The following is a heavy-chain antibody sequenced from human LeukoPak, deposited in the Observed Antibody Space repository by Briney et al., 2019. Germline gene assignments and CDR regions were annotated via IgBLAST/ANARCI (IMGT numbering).Heavy chain of an antibody. CDR2: ISSSDNTI. CDR3: ARVHRGYSYGRLDY. J-gene: IGHJ4*02. CDR1: GFAFSDYS. D-gene: IGHD5-18*01. Sequence: GGSLRLSCAASGFAFSDYSMNWVRQAPGKGLEWVSYISSSDNTIHYADSVKGRFTISRDNAKNSLYLEMNSPRDEDTAVYYCARVHRGYSYGRLDYWGQGTLVTVSS. V-gene: IGHV3-48*02.